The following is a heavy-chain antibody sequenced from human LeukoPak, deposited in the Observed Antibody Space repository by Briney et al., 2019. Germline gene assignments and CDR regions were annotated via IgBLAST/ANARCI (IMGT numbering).Heavy chain of an antibody. CDR3: ARTSRHFYGSGTNLTPWPAGMDV. CDR1: GGSMSGFF. CDR2: IYYSGSST. J-gene: IGHJ6*02. Sequence: SETLSLTCTVSGGSMSGFFWTWIRQPPGRALEWIGSIYYSGSSTKYNPSLKSRVTISVDTSKSQFSLNLNSATAADTAVYYCARTSRHFYGSGTNLTPWPAGMDVWGQGTTVTVSS. D-gene: IGHD3-10*01. V-gene: IGHV4-59*01.